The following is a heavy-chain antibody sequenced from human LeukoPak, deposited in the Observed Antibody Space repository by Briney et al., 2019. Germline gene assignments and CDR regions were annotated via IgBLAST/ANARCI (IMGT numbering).Heavy chain of an antibody. CDR3: ARGAVDIVVVVAATGWFDP. CDR2: ISAYNGNT. D-gene: IGHD2-15*01. J-gene: IGHJ5*02. Sequence: GASVKVSCKASGYTFTSYGISWVRQAPGQGLEWMGWISAYNGNTNYAQKLQGRVTMTTDTSTSTAYMELRSLRSDDTAVYYCARGAVDIVVVVAATGWFDPWGQGTLVTVSS. CDR1: GYTFTSYG. V-gene: IGHV1-18*01.